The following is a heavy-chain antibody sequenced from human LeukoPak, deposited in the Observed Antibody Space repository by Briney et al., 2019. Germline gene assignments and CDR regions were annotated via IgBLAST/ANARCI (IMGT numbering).Heavy chain of an antibody. D-gene: IGHD6-19*01. CDR2: IFYSGST. CDR1: GGSISNSIYY. J-gene: IGHJ4*02. CDR3: ARRPVAGHFDY. Sequence: SETLSLTCTVSGGSISNSIYYWGWIRQPPGKGLECTGNIFYSGSTYYNPSLQSRVTISVDTSKNQFSLKLSSVTAADTAVYYCARRPVAGHFDYWGQGTLVTVSS. V-gene: IGHV4-39*01.